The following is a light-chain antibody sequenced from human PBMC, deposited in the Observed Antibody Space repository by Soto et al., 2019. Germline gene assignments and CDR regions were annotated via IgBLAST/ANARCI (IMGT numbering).Light chain of an antibody. J-gene: IGKJ1*01. V-gene: IGKV1-39*01. CDR2: AAS. CDR1: QSISSF. Sequence: DIQMTQSPSSLSASVGDRVTITCRASQSISSFLNWYQQKPGKAPRLLIYAASSLQSGVPSRFSASGSGTVFTLTISSLQPEDFATYYCQQSYSTPETFGQGTKVEIK. CDR3: QQSYSTPET.